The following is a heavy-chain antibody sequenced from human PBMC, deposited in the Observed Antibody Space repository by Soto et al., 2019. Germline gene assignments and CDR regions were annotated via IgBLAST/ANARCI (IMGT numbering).Heavy chain of an antibody. CDR3: AKPPGIVVVPAALFDP. J-gene: IGHJ5*02. CDR2: ISGSGGST. V-gene: IGHV3-23*01. Sequence: GGSLRLSCAASGFTFSGYAMSWVRQAPGKGLGWVSAISGSGGSTYYADSVKGRFTISRDNSKNTLYLQMNSLRAEDTAVYYCAKPPGIVVVPAALFDPWGQGTLVTVSS. CDR1: GFTFSGYA. D-gene: IGHD2-2*01.